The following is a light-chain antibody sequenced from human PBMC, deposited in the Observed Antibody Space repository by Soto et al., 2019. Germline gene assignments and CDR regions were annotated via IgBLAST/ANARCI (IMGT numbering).Light chain of an antibody. CDR2: EVS. CDR3: SSYTSSSTLVV. Sequence: QSALTQPASVSGSPGQSITISCTGTSSDVGGYNSVSWYQQHPGKAPKLMIYEVSNRPSGVSNRFSGSKSGNTASLTISGPQAEDEADYYCSSYTSSSTLVVFGGGTKPPS. J-gene: IGLJ2*01. CDR1: SSDVGGYNS. V-gene: IGLV2-14*01.